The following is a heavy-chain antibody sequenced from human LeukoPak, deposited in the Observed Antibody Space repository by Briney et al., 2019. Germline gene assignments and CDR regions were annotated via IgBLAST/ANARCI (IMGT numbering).Heavy chain of an antibody. D-gene: IGHD2-2*01. CDR2: IYYSGST. CDR1: GGSISSYY. CDR3: ARAPARTSYYYYYYMDV. Sequence: PSETLPLTCTVSGGSISSYYWSWIRQPPGKGLEWIGYIYYSGSTNYNPSLKSRVTISVDTSKNQFSLKLSSVTAADAAAYYCARAPARTSYYYYYYMDVWGKGTTVTVSS. J-gene: IGHJ6*03. V-gene: IGHV4-59*01.